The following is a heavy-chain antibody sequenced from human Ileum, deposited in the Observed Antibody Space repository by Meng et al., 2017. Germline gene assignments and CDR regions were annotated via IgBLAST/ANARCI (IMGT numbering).Heavy chain of an antibody. D-gene: IGHD5-12*01. CDR3: ATGGSGYYGY. V-gene: IGHV3-74*02. J-gene: IGHJ4*02. Sequence: VQVGGTGVRLVPAGGSWRLSWAALGVTVRSYGMQWVRQAPGKGLGWVSLFNGEEYSTNYADSVKGRFIISRDNAKNTLYRQRSRLTAEDTAVYFCATGGSGYYGYWGQGTLVTVSS. CDR2: FNGEEYST. CDR1: GVTVRSYG.